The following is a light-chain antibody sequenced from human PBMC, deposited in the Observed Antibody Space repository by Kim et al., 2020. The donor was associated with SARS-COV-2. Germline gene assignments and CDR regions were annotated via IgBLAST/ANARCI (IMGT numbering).Light chain of an antibody. CDR2: KAS. CDR1: HNIGNS. CDR3: QQYDSLPWT. Sequence: LQMTQSPSTLSASIGDKVTITCRASHNIGNSLAWFQQKFGRAPSLLIHKASSLESGVPSRFTGAGSGTEFTLTIASLQPDDFANYYCQQYDSLPWTFGPGTKLEI. J-gene: IGKJ1*01. V-gene: IGKV1-5*03.